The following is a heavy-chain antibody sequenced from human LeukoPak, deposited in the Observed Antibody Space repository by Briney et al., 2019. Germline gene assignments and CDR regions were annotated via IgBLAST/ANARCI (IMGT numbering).Heavy chain of an antibody. CDR1: GFTFSTYS. Sequence: PGGSLRLSCAASGFTFSTYSMIWVRQAPGKGLEWVSYISSSGSTIYYADSVKGRFIISRDNAKNSLYLQLISLRAEDTAVYYCAGGESEYTTSGDFAYWGQGTLVTVSS. V-gene: IGHV3-48*01. CDR3: AGGESEYTTSGDFAY. D-gene: IGHD3-16*01. J-gene: IGHJ4*02. CDR2: ISSSGSTI.